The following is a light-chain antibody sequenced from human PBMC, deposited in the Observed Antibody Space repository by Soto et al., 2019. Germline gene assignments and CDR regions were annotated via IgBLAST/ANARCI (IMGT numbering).Light chain of an antibody. J-gene: IGKJ2*01. Sequence: EIVLTQSPGTMSLSPGERATLSCRASQSVSSSYLAWYQQKPGQAPRLLIYGASSRATGIPDRFSGSGSGTDFTLTISRLEPEDVAVFYCQQYGGSALYTFGQGTKLEIK. CDR2: GAS. CDR3: QQYGGSALYT. CDR1: QSVSSSY. V-gene: IGKV3-20*01.